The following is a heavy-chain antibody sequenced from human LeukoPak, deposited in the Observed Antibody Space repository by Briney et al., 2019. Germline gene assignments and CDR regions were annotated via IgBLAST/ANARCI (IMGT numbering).Heavy chain of an antibody. V-gene: IGHV3-74*03. J-gene: IGHJ4*02. CDR2: VSPDGSSA. CDR1: GFSFSSYW. D-gene: IGHD5/OR15-5a*01. Sequence: GGSHTLSCAASGFSFSSYWMHWVRQAPGKGLVWVARVSPDGSSALSADSVRGRFTISRDNADNTLYLQLNSLRAEDTAVYYCARVSFCPRCHFDYWGQGTPVTLSS. CDR3: ARVSFCPRCHFDY.